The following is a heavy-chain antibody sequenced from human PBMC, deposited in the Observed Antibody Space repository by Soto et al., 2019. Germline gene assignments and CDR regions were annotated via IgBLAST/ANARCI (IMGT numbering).Heavy chain of an antibody. J-gene: IGHJ4*02. CDR2: IKSKTDGGTT. Sequence: PGGSLRLSCAASGFTFSNAWMSWVRQAPGKGLEWVGRIKSKTDGGTTDYAAPVKGRFTISRDDSKNTLYLQMNSLKTEDTAVYYCTTSYDILTGYSSNDYWGQGTLVTVSS. V-gene: IGHV3-15*01. CDR3: TTSYDILTGYSSNDY. D-gene: IGHD3-9*01. CDR1: GFTFSNAW.